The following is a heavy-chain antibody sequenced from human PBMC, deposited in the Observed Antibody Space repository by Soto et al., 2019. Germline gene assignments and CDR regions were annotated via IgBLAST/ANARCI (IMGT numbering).Heavy chain of an antibody. Sequence: SETLSLTCTVSGGSISSYYWSWIRQPPGKGLECIGYIYYSGSTNYNPSLKSRVTISVDTSKNQFSLNLSSVTAADTAVYYCARRWGTTFDYWGQGTLVTVSS. V-gene: IGHV4-59*08. J-gene: IGHJ4*02. D-gene: IGHD3-16*01. CDR3: ARRWGTTFDY. CDR1: GGSISSYY. CDR2: IYYSGST.